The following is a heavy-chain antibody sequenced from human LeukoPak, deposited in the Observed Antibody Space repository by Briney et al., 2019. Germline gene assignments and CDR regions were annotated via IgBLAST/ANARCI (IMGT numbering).Heavy chain of an antibody. V-gene: IGHV3-30*03. J-gene: IGHJ2*01. CDR2: ISYDGSNK. Sequence: AGSLRLSCAASGFTFSSYGMHWVRQAPGKGLEWVAVISYDGSNKYYADSVKGRFTISRDNSKNTLYLQMNSLRAEDTAVYYCAREDDSSGYYWYFDLWGRGTLVTVSS. D-gene: IGHD3-22*01. CDR1: GFTFSSYG. CDR3: AREDDSSGYYWYFDL.